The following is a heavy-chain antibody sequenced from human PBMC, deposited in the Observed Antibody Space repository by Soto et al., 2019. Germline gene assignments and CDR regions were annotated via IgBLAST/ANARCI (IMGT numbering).Heavy chain of an antibody. V-gene: IGHV4-39*01. D-gene: IGHD3-22*01. CDR3: MLGSGWKDFDY. CDR2: IYYSGST. Sequence: SETLSLTCTVSGGSIKSGGYYWGWIRQPPGKGLEWIGSIYYSGSTYYNPSLKSRVTISVDTSKNQFSLKLSSVTAADTAVYYCMLGSGWKDFDYWGQGTLVTVS. CDR1: GGSIKSGGYY. J-gene: IGHJ4*02.